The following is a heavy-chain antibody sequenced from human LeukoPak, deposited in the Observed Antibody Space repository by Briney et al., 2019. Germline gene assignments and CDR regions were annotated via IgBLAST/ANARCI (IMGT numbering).Heavy chain of an antibody. V-gene: IGHV4-34*01. CDR2: INHSGST. J-gene: IGHJ4*02. D-gene: IGHD3-22*01. Sequence: PSETLSLTCAVYGGPFSGYYWSWIRQPPGKGLEWIGEINHSGSTNYNPSFKSRVTISVDTSKNQFSLKLSSVTAADTAVYYCARGSFGSSGYYYFDYWGQGTLVTVSS. CDR3: ARGSFGSSGYYYFDY. CDR1: GGPFSGYY.